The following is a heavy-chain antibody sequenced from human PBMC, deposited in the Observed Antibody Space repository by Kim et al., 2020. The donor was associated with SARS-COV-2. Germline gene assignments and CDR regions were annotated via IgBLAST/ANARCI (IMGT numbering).Heavy chain of an antibody. D-gene: IGHD3-10*01. CDR3: ARGPPSITMVRYKPYDP. CDR2: INHSGST. CDR1: GGSFSGYY. V-gene: IGHV4-34*01. J-gene: IGHJ5*02. Sequence: SETLSLTCAVYGGSFSGYYWSWIRQPPGKGLEWIGEINHSGSTNYNPSLKSRVTISVDTSKNQFSLKLSSVTAADTAVYYCARGPPSITMVRYKPYDPWGQGTLVTVSS.